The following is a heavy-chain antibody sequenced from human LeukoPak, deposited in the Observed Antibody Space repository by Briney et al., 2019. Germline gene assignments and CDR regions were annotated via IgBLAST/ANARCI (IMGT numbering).Heavy chain of an antibody. D-gene: IGHD6-13*01. Sequence: GGSLRLSCAASGFTFSSYAMHWVRQAPGKGLEWVSYISTSDTTIYYADSVKGRFTISRDNAKNSLYLQMNNLRVEDTAVYYCARGGGSSWCLDCWGQGTLVTVSS. CDR2: ISTSDTTI. V-gene: IGHV3-48*03. J-gene: IGHJ4*02. CDR3: ARGGGSSWCLDC. CDR1: GFTFSSYA.